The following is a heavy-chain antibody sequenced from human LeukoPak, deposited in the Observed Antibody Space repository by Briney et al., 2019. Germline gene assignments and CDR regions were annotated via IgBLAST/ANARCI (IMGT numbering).Heavy chain of an antibody. CDR2: ISSSGSTI. V-gene: IGHV3-48*03. J-gene: IGHJ4*02. CDR1: GFTFSSYE. D-gene: IGHD3-10*01. CDR3: ARESSYYGSGSPRTAYFDY. Sequence: GGSLRLSCAASGFTFSSYEMNWVRQAPGKGLEWVSYISSSGSTIYYADSVKGRFTISRDNAKNSLYLQMNSLRAEDTAVYYCARESSYYGSGSPRTAYFDYWGQGTLVTVSS.